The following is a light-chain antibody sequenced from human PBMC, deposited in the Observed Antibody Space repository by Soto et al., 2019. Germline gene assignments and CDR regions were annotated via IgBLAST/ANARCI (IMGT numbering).Light chain of an antibody. CDR2: DVS. J-gene: IGLJ1*01. Sequence: QSARTQPASVSGSPGQSITISCTGTSSDVGGYNYVSWYQHHPGKAPKLIIYDVSNRPSGVSNRFSGSKSGNTASLTISGLQPEDEADYYCSSYTTSNTRQIVFGTGTKVTV. CDR3: SSYTTSNTRQIV. CDR1: SSDVGGYNY. V-gene: IGLV2-14*03.